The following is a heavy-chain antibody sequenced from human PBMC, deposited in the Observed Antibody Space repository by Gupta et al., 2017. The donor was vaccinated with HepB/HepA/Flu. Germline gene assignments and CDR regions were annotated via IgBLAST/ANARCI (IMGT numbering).Heavy chain of an antibody. CDR3: ASALGYSSSWYGVRGAFDI. V-gene: IGHV5-51*01. J-gene: IGHJ3*02. CDR2: IYPGDSDT. D-gene: IGHD6-13*01. Sequence: EVQLVQSGAEVKKPGESLKISCKGSGYSFTSYWIGWVRQMPGKGLEWMGIIYPGDSDTRYSPSFQGQVTISADKSISTAYLQWSSLKASDTAMYYCASALGYSSSWYGVRGAFDIWGQGTMVTVSS. CDR1: GYSFTSYW.